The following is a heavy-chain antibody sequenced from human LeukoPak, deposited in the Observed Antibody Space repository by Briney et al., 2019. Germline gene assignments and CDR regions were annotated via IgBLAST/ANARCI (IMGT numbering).Heavy chain of an antibody. J-gene: IGHJ5*02. CDR1: GFILSTSE. CDR2: IASDSTI. Sequence: GGSLRLSCVASGFILSTSEMNWVRQAPGKGLEWVSFIASDSTIYYADSVRGRFTLSRDNAKNTLYLQMNSLRAEDTAVYYCASSYGGNTGGFDPWGQGTLVTVSS. CDR3: ASSYGGNTGGFDP. D-gene: IGHD4-23*01. V-gene: IGHV3-48*03.